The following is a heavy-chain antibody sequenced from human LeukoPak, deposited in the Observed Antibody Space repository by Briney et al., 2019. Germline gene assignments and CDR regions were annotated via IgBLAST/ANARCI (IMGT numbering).Heavy chain of an antibody. CDR2: INWNGGST. D-gene: IGHD5-24*01. V-gene: IGHV3-20*04. J-gene: IGHJ1*01. CDR1: GYIFDDYG. Sequence: GGSLRLSCAGSGYIFDDYGMRWVRQAPGKGLEWFAGINWNGGSTGYAASVKGRCTISRDNAKAALYLEMNSLRVEDTAFYYCVRLGRDGYTYGAAYWGQGALVTVSS. CDR3: VRLGRDGYTYGAAY.